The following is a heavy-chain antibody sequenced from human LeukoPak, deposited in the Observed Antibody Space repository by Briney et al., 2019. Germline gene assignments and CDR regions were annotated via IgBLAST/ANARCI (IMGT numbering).Heavy chain of an antibody. CDR3: ARDRLWFGDGSPFDY. D-gene: IGHD3-10*01. J-gene: IGHJ4*02. Sequence: GRSLRLSCAASGFTFGDFAMYWVRQAPGKGPEWVASILYDGSNDNYAASVKGRFTISRDNSKSTLYLQMDDLRGEDTAVYYCARDRLWFGDGSPFDYWGQGNLVTVSS. V-gene: IGHV3-30*04. CDR2: ILYDGSND. CDR1: GFTFGDFA.